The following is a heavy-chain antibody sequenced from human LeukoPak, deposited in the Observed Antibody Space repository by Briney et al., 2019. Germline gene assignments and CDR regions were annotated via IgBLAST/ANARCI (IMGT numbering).Heavy chain of an antibody. CDR1: GGSISTYY. CDR3: AGRAGGYSNSWSPFYFDY. Sequence: SETLSLTYTVSGGSISTYYWSWIRQPPGKGLEWIGYKSNSGTTNFNPSLKSRVTLSVDTSKNQFSLKLSSVTAADTAVYYCAGRAGGYSNSWSPFYFDYWGQGALVTVSS. V-gene: IGHV4-59*08. J-gene: IGHJ4*02. D-gene: IGHD6-13*01. CDR2: KSNSGTT.